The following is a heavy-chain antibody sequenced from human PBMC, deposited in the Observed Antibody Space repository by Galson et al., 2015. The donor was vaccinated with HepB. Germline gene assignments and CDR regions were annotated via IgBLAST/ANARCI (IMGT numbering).Heavy chain of an antibody. CDR1: GYTFTSYY. V-gene: IGHV1-46*01. D-gene: IGHD5-18*01. Sequence: SVKVSCKASGYTFTSYYMHWVRQAPGQGLEWMGIINPSNGTTNYAQKFQGRVTMTRDTSTATVSMQLSSLRSDDTAVYYCARTETAMFTKGFYYYGMDVWGQGTTVTVSS. J-gene: IGHJ6*02. CDR3: ARTETAMFTKGFYYYGMDV. CDR2: INPSNGTT.